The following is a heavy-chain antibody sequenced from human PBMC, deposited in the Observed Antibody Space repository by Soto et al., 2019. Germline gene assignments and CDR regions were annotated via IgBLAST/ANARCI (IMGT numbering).Heavy chain of an antibody. CDR1: GFTFSDYY. D-gene: IGHD4-17*01. CDR3: ARDGTEYYGEYYDS. Sequence: QVQLVESGGGLVKPGGSLRLSCATSGFTFSDYYMSWIRQAPGKGLEWVSYIGTRGNTKYYADSVRGRFTISRDNAKNSLYLQMNSLXXXXXAVYYCARDGTEYYGEYYDSWAQGTLV. J-gene: IGHJ4*02. V-gene: IGHV3-11*01. CDR2: IGTRGNTK.